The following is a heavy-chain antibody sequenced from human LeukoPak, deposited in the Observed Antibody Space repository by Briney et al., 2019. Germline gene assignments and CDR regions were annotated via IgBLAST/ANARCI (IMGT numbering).Heavy chain of an antibody. CDR2: IYHSGST. V-gene: IGHV4-38-2*02. D-gene: IGHD1-1*01. J-gene: IGHJ3*02. Sequence: NPSETLSLTCTVSDSSISSGYFWGWIRQPPGKGLEWIGSIYHSGSTYYNPSLKSRVTLSVDTSKNQFSLKLSSVTAADTAVYYCVRAGIAESDAFDIWGQGTMVTVSS. CDR1: DSSISSGYF. CDR3: VRAGIAESDAFDI.